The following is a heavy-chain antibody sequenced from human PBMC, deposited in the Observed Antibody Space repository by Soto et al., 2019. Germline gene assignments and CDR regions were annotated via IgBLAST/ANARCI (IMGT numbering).Heavy chain of an antibody. D-gene: IGHD2-8*01. J-gene: IGHJ4*02. CDR1: GGSISSAGYS. CDR2: IYSSGVT. Sequence: QVQLQESGPGLVQPSQTLSLTCTVSGGSISSAGYSWSWIRQHPGKGLEWIGYIYSSGVTYYDPSLKRRVTMSVDMSKNQFSLRLSSVTAADTAVYYCATKPNGLYYFDYWGQGALVTVSS. V-gene: IGHV4-31*03. CDR3: ATKPNGLYYFDY.